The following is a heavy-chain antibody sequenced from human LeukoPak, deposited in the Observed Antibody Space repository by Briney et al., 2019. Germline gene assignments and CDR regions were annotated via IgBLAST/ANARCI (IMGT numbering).Heavy chain of an antibody. J-gene: IGHJ5*01. CDR1: GFTFSSYE. CDR2: ISSSGSTI. Sequence: GGSLRLSCAASGFTFSSYEMNWVRQAPGKGLEWVSYISSSGSTIYYADSVKGRFTISRDNAKNSLYLQMNSLRAEDTAVYYCARVTDGDSGAFDSWGQGTLVTVSS. V-gene: IGHV3-48*03. D-gene: IGHD3-10*01. CDR3: ARVTDGDSGAFDS.